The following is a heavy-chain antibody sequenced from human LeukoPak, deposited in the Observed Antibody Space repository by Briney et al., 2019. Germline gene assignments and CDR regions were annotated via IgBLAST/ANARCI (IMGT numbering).Heavy chain of an antibody. CDR2: IYYIGST. CDR1: GGAMNKYY. CDR3: ERRVGRRSLDV. Sequence: SETLSLTCTVSGGAMNKYYWTWIRQPPGKGREWIGDIYYIGSTNYNPSLKSRVSMSVDTSKNQFSLRLASRTAADTDVYYCERRVGRRSLDVWGLGTMVTLPS. V-gene: IGHV4-59*08. D-gene: IGHD2-15*01. J-gene: IGHJ3*01.